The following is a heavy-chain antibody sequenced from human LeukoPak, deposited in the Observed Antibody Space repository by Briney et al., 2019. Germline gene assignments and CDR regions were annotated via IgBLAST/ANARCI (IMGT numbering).Heavy chain of an antibody. CDR3: ALSPLWFGEFPEAQRFAY. CDR1: GLTFSSYS. V-gene: IGHV3-23*01. Sequence: GGSLRLSCAASGLTFSSYSMSWVRQAPGKGLEWVSAISGSDAGTYYADSVKGRFTISRDNSKNTLYLQMNSLRAEDTAVYYCALSPLWFGEFPEAQRFAYWGQGTLVTVSS. D-gene: IGHD3-10*01. J-gene: IGHJ4*02. CDR2: ISGSDAGT.